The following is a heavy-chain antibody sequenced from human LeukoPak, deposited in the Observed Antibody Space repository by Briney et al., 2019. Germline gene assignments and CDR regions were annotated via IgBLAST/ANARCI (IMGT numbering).Heavy chain of an antibody. CDR3: ARATLAGYTRGWSLGASDI. V-gene: IGHV4-38-2*01. D-gene: IGHD6-19*01. J-gene: IGHJ3*02. CDR2: IYHDGNT. CDR1: GYSISSGHY. Sequence: PSETLSLTCAVSGYSISSGHYWGWFRQPPGKGLEWLASIYHDGNTYYNPSLRSRVTLSFDTSNNQFSLQLTSVTAADTALYYCARATLAGYTRGWSLGASDIWGQGTKVTVSP.